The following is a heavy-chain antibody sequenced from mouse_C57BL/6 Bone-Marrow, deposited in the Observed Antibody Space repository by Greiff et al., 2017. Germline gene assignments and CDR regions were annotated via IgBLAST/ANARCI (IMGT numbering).Heavy chain of an antibody. Sequence: QVQLQQSGPGLVQPSPTLSISCTASGFSLTSYGVHWVRQSPGKGLEWLGVIWSGGSTDYNADFISRLSISKDNSKCQVFFKMNSLQADDTAIYYCARVYGYDAGFAYWGQGTLVTVSA. J-gene: IGHJ3*01. CDR1: GFSLTSYG. D-gene: IGHD2-2*01. CDR2: IWSGGST. CDR3: ARVYGYDAGFAY. V-gene: IGHV2-2*01.